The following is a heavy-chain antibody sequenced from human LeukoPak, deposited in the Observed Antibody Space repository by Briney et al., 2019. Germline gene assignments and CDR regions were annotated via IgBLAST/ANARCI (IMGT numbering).Heavy chain of an antibody. J-gene: IGHJ4*02. V-gene: IGHV3-23*01. D-gene: IGHD1-1*01. CDR2: ISGSGDGT. CDR1: GFTFSSSV. CDR3: AKDPGVGSSNYYFDY. Sequence: PGGSLRLSCAASGFTFSSSVMTWVRLAPGSGLEWVSAISGSGDGTSYADSVQGRFTISRDNSKNTVYLQMNSLGGDEDTAIYYCAKDPGVGSSNYYFDYWGQGTLVTVSS.